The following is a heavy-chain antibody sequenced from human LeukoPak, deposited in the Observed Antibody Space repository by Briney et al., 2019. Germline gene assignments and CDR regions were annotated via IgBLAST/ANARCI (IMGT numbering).Heavy chain of an antibody. CDR2: ISGSGGST. J-gene: IGHJ4*02. V-gene: IGHV3-23*01. Sequence: GGSLRLSCAASGFTFSSYAMSWVRQAPGKGLEWVSAISGSGGSTYYADSVKGRFTISRDNSKNTLYLQMNSLRAEDTAVYYCALKEGYSSSWYAGSYFDYWGQGTLVTVSS. CDR1: GFTFSSYA. D-gene: IGHD6-13*01. CDR3: ALKEGYSSSWYAGSYFDY.